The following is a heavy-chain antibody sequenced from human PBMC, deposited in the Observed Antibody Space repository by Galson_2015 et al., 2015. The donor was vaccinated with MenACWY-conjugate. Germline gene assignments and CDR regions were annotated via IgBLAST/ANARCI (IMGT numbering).Heavy chain of an antibody. CDR3: VKERGSLSHNYYFYFMDV. D-gene: IGHD6-6*01. J-gene: IGHJ6*03. CDR1: GFSFRSNA. V-gene: IGHV3-23*01. Sequence: SLRLSCAASGFSFRSNAMSWVRQAPGKGLEWVSAISASGGSTYYPDYAKGRFTISRDNSKNTLFLVMNSLRGEDTALYYCVKERGSLSHNYYFYFMDVWGKGTTVTVS. CDR2: ISASGGST.